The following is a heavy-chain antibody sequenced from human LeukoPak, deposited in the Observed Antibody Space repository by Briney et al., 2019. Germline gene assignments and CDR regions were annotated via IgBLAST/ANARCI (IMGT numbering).Heavy chain of an antibody. D-gene: IGHD3-16*01. J-gene: IGHJ6*03. CDR2: IKGIGPTT. CDR3: ARAGELRYMDV. V-gene: IGHV3-11*04. CDR1: GFTFSDYY. Sequence: EGSLRLSCAASGFTFSDYYMSWIRQAPGKGLEWVSTIKGIGPTTYYADSLKGRFTISRDNAKNSLFLQMSSLRADDTAIYYCARAGELRYMDVWGKGTAVTVSS.